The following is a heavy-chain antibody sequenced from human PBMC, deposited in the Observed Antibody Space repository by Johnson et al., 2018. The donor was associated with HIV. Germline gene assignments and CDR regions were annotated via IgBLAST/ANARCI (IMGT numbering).Heavy chain of an antibody. V-gene: IGHV3-30*19. Sequence: QVQLVESGGGVVQPGRSLRLSCAASGFTFSSYGVLWVRQAPGKGLEWVAVISYDGSNKYYADSVKGRFTISRDNSKNTLYLQMNSLRAEDTAVYYCVRGWHTSGRCDVFDIWGQGTTVIVSS. CDR3: VRGWHTSGRCDVFDI. D-gene: IGHD6-19*01. J-gene: IGHJ3*02. CDR1: GFTFSSYG. CDR2: ISYDGSNK.